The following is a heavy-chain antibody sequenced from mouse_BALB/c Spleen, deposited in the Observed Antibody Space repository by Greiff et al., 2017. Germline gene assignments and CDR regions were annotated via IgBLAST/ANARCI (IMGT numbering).Heavy chain of an antibody. Sequence: EVMLVESGGGLVQPGGSLRLSCATSGFTFTDYYMSWVRQPPGKALEWLGFIRNKANGYTTEYSASVKGRFTISRDNSQSILYLQMNTLRAEDSATYYCARDNYYYAMDDWGQGTSVTVSS. J-gene: IGHJ4*01. D-gene: IGHD1-1*01. CDR2: IRNKANGYTT. CDR3: ARDNYYYAMDD. V-gene: IGHV7-3*02. CDR1: GFTFTDYY.